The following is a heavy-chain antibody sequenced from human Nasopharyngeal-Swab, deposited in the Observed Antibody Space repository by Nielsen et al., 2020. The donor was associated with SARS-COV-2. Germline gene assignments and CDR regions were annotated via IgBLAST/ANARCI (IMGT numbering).Heavy chain of an antibody. V-gene: IGHV1-3*01. CDR1: GYTFTSYA. CDR3: AKGLAAAGTDYYYYMDV. D-gene: IGHD6-13*01. J-gene: IGHJ6*03. CDR2: INAGNGNT. Sequence: ASVKVSCKASGYTFTSYAMHWVRQAPGQRLEWMGWINAGNGNTKYSQKFQGRVTITRDTSASTAYMELSSLSSEDTAVYYCAKGLAAAGTDYYYYMDVWGKGTTVTVSS.